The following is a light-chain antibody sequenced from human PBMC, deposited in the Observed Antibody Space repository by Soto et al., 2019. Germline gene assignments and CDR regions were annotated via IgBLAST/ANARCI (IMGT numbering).Light chain of an antibody. CDR1: SSDLGYKF. J-gene: IGLJ1*01. CDR3: SSYVVTGTYV. CDR2: DVN. Sequence: QSVLTQPASVSGSPGQSITISCTGISSDLGYKFVSWYQQYPGKAPKLIIYDVNNRPSWASDRFSGSKSGNTASLTISGLQAEDEADYYCSSYVVTGTYVFVTVTNVHVL. V-gene: IGLV2-14*03.